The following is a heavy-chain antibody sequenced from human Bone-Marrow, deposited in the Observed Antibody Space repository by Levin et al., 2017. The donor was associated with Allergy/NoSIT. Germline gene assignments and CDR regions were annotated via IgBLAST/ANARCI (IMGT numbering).Heavy chain of an antibody. Sequence: SETLSLTCTVSGGSISNGDYFWTWIRQLPGKGLEWIGYIYYNGDTFYNPSLKTRLSMSVDTSKSLFSLNLTSLTAADTAVYYCSRLGSSAGSEYFQDWGRGALVIVSS. CDR3: SRLGSSAGSEYFQD. V-gene: IGHV4-30-4*08. CDR1: GGSISNGDYF. J-gene: IGHJ1*01. D-gene: IGHD6-13*01. CDR2: IYYNGDT.